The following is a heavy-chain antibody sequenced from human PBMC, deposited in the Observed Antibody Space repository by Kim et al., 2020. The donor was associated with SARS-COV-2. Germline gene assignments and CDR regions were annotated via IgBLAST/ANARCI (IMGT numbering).Heavy chain of an antibody. D-gene: IGHD2-15*01. J-gene: IGHJ5*02. Sequence: GQFTISRDNAKNSLYLQMNSLRDEDTAVYYCARDPQYCSGGNCYSGWFDPWGQGTLVTVSS. CDR3: ARDPQYCSGGNCYSGWFDP. V-gene: IGHV3-48*02.